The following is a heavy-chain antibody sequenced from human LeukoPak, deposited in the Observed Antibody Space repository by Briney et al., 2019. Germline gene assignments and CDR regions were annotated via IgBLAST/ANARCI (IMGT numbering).Heavy chain of an antibody. CDR2: ISSSGNI. Sequence: SETLSLTCTVSGGSTGYNYWNWIRQSPERGLEWIGYISSSGNIDYTPSLRSRVTMSLDTSKNHLSLNLRSVSAADTAIYYCAGYDHTNYLAYWGQGILVTVSS. CDR1: GGSTGYNY. CDR3: AGYDHTNYLAY. J-gene: IGHJ4*02. V-gene: IGHV4-59*13. D-gene: IGHD1-14*01.